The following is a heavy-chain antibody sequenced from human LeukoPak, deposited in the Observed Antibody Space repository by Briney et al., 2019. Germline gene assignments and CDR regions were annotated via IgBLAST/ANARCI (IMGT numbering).Heavy chain of an antibody. CDR2: IINSGGST. J-gene: IGHJ4*02. D-gene: IGHD4-17*01. Sequence: PGGSLRLSCAASGFTFSTYAMSWVRQAPGKGLEWVSTIINSGGSTYYADSVKGRFTISRDNSKNTLYLQMNSLRAEDTAVYYCAKDIYGDYGGLDYWGQGTLVTVSS. V-gene: IGHV3-23*01. CDR1: GFTFSTYA. CDR3: AKDIYGDYGGLDY.